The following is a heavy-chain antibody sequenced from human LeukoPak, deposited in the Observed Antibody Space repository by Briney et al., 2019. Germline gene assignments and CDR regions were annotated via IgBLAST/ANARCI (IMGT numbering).Heavy chain of an antibody. J-gene: IGHJ6*04. CDR3: ARKAYGMDV. Sequence: PGGSLRLSRAASGFTFSNYWMSWVRQAPGKGLEWVANIKQDGSEKYYVDSVKGRFTISRDDANYSLYLQMNSLRAEDTAVYYCARKAYGMDVWGKGTTVTVSS. CDR2: IKQDGSEK. CDR1: GFTFSNYW. V-gene: IGHV3-7*03.